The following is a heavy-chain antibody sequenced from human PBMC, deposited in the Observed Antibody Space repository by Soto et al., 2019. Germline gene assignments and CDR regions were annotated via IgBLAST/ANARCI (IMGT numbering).Heavy chain of an antibody. Sequence: QVQLQQWGAGLLKPSETLSLTCAVYGGSFSGYYWSWIRQPPGKGLEWIGEINHSGSTNYNPSLKSRVTISVDTSKNQFSLKLRSVTAADTAVYYCARTWYSSSWLYFDYWGQGTLVTVSS. CDR3: ARTWYSSSWLYFDY. CDR2: INHSGST. CDR1: GGSFSGYY. D-gene: IGHD6-13*01. J-gene: IGHJ4*02. V-gene: IGHV4-34*01.